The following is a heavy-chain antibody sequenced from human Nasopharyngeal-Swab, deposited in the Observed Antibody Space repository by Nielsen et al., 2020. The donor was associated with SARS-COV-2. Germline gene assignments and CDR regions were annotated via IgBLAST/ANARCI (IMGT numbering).Heavy chain of an antibody. J-gene: IGHJ6*03. Sequence: SQTLSLTCAVYGGSFSGYYWSWIRQPPGKGLEWIGEINHSGSTYYNPSLKSRVTISVDPSKNQFSLKLSSVTAADTAFYSCARVSTGYYYMDVWGKGTTVTVSS. V-gene: IGHV4-34*01. CDR2: INHSGST. CDR1: GGSFSGYY. CDR3: ARVSTGYYYMDV. D-gene: IGHD1-14*01.